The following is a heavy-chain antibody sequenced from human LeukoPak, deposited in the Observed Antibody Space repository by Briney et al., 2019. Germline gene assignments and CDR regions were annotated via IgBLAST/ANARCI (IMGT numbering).Heavy chain of an antibody. CDR2: INGDGRNT. V-gene: IGHV3-74*01. CDR1: GFTFSTYW. Sequence: GGSLRLSCAASGFTFSTYWMHWVRQAPGKGLVWVSRINGDGRNTKYADSVKGRFTISRDNAKNMLYLQMNSLRAEDTAVYYCARWGKGEGGYYYAMDVWGQGTTVTVSS. D-gene: IGHD2-15*01. CDR3: ARWGKGEGGYYYAMDV. J-gene: IGHJ6*02.